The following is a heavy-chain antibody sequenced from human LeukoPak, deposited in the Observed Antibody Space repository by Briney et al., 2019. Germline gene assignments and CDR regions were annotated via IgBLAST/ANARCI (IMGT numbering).Heavy chain of an antibody. CDR2: INPQSGAT. CDR3: ASGGDDSGLYFAY. J-gene: IGHJ4*02. Sequence: ASVKVSCKASGYSFTGFYIYWVRQAPGQGLEWMAWINPQSGATNYAQKFKGRITTTRDMSITTAYMEVTTLRSDDTAVYYCASGGDDSGLYFAYWGQGTLVTVSS. V-gene: IGHV1-2*02. D-gene: IGHD3-16*01. CDR1: GYSFTGFY.